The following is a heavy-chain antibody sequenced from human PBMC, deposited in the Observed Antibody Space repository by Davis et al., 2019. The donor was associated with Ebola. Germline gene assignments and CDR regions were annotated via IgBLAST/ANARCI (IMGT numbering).Heavy chain of an antibody. CDR2: ISGSGGNT. CDR1: EITFRDYS. CDR3: AKKGDSSGYYYAPFDY. J-gene: IGHJ4*02. V-gene: IGHV3-23*01. D-gene: IGHD3-22*01. Sequence: GESLKISCAASEITFRDYSINWVRQAPGKGLEWVSAISGSGGNTYYADSVKGRFTISRDNSKKTMYLQMNSLRAEDTAVYYCAKKGDSSGYYYAPFDYWGQGTLVTVSS.